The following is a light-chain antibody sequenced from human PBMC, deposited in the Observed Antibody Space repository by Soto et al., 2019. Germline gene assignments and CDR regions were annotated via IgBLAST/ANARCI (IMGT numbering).Light chain of an antibody. V-gene: IGLV2-14*01. J-gene: IGLJ2*01. Sequence: QSVLTQPASVSGSPGQSITISCTGTSSDVAAYNYVSWYQQHPGQAPKLIIYEVSNRPSGVSSRFSGSKSGSTASLTISGLQADDEAHYYCSSYTIDISVVFGGGTQLTVL. CDR1: SSDVAAYNY. CDR3: SSYTIDISVV. CDR2: EVS.